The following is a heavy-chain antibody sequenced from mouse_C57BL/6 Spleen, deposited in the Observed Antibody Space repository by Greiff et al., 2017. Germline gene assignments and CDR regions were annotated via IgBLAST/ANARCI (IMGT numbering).Heavy chain of an antibody. CDR3: ASQAAQAPFAY. J-gene: IGHJ3*01. CDR1: GFTFSDYG. V-gene: IGHV5-17*01. CDR2: ISSGSSTI. D-gene: IGHD3-2*02. Sequence: EVQLVESGGGLVKPGGSLKLSCAASGFTFSDYGMHWVRQAPEKGLEWVAYISSGSSTIYYADTVKGRFTISRDNAKNTLFLQMTSLRSEDTAMYYCASQAAQAPFAYWGQGTLVTVSA.